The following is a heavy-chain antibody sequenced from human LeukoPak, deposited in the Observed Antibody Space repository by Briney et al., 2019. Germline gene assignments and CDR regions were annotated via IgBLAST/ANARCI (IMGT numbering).Heavy chain of an antibody. CDR3: ARGPASGRYDGDTFDY. D-gene: IGHD1-26*01. Sequence: GGSLRLSCAASGFTFSDYYMNWIRQAPGKGLEWVSYISSGGSTIYYADSVKGRFTISRDNAKNSLYLQMNSLRAEDTAVYYCARGPASGRYDGDTFDYWGQGTLVTVSS. J-gene: IGHJ4*02. V-gene: IGHV3-11*04. CDR2: ISSGGSTI. CDR1: GFTFSDYY.